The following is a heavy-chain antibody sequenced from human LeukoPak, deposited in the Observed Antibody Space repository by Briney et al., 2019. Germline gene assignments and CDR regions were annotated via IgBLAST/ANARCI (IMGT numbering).Heavy chain of an antibody. CDR3: AKDSTYQLLIHYYYMDV. D-gene: IGHD2-2*01. V-gene: IGHV3-23*01. J-gene: IGHJ6*03. CDR1: GFTFSSYA. Sequence: GGSLRLSCAASGFTFSSYAMSWVRQAPGKGLEWVSAISGSGGSTYYADSVKGRFTISRDNSKNTLYLQMNSLRAEDTAVYYCAKDSTYQLLIHYYYMDVWGKGTTVTVSS. CDR2: ISGSGGST.